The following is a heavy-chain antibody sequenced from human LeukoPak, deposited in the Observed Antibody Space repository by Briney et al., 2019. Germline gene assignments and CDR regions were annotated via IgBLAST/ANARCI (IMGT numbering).Heavy chain of an antibody. CDR3: ARVTGYSYGPIDY. J-gene: IGHJ4*02. V-gene: IGHV3-20*04. Sequence: GGXXRLSCAASGFTFDXXXXXXVRQAPGXXXXXXSGIXXXXGXTGXAXXXXXXXXXSRDNAKNSLYLQMNSLXAEDTALYYCARVTGYSYGPIDYWGQGTLVTVSS. D-gene: IGHD5-18*01. CDR1: GFTFDXXX. CDR2: IXXXXGXT.